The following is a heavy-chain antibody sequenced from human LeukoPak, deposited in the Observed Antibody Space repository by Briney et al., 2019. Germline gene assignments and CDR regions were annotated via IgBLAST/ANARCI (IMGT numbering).Heavy chain of an antibody. D-gene: IGHD6-19*01. CDR1: GGSISSYY. CDR2: ISYSGST. CDR3: ARRIVVAGGDWFDP. V-gene: IGHV4-59*08. J-gene: IGHJ5*02. Sequence: SETLSLTCTVSGGSISSYYWGWIRQPPGKVLEWIGYISYSGSTNYNPSLRSRVTISVDTSKSQFSLNLNSVTAADTAVYYCARRIVVAGGDWFDPWGQGTLVTVSS.